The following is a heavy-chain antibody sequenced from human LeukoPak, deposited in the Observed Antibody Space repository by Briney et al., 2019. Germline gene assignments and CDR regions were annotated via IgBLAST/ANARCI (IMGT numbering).Heavy chain of an antibody. J-gene: IGHJ4*02. Sequence: ASVKVSCKASGYTFTGYYMHWVRQAPGQGLEWMGWINPNSGGTNYAQKFQGRVTMTRDTSISTAYMELSRLRSDDTAVYYCARSGEGYDFWSGYPYWGQGTLVTVSS. D-gene: IGHD3-3*01. CDR1: GYTFTGYY. CDR3: ARSGEGYDFWSGYPY. V-gene: IGHV1-2*02. CDR2: INPNSGGT.